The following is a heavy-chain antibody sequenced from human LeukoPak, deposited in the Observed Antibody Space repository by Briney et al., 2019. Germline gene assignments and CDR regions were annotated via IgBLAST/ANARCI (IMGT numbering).Heavy chain of an antibody. CDR3: ARVSIGVSLDY. Sequence: SETLSLTCTVSGGSISSYYWSWIRQPPGKGLEWIGYIYYSGSTNYNPSLKSRVTISVDTSKNQCSLKLSSVTAADTAVYYCARVSIGVSLDYWGQGTLVTVSS. CDR1: GGSISSYY. J-gene: IGHJ4*02. V-gene: IGHV4-59*01. D-gene: IGHD3-22*01. CDR2: IYYSGST.